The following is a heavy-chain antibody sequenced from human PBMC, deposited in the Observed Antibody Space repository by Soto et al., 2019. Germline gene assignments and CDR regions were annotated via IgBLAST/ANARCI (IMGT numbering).Heavy chain of an antibody. Sequence: GGSLRLSCAASGFDASVNFMTWVRQAPGRGLEWVSVINNAGTTYYADSVKGRFTISRDNSKNTLYLQMNSLRAEDTAVYYCAKEVGAVAGYYGMDVWGQGTTVTVSS. D-gene: IGHD6-19*01. CDR3: AKEVGAVAGYYGMDV. CDR1: GFDASVNF. V-gene: IGHV3-53*01. J-gene: IGHJ6*02. CDR2: INNAGTT.